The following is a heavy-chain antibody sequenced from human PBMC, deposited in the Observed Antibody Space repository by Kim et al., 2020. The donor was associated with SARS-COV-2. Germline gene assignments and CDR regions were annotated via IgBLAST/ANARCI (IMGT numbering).Heavy chain of an antibody. Sequence: GGSLRLSCAASGFTFSSYAMSWVRQAPGKGLEWVSAISGSGGSTYYADSVKGRFTISRDNSKNTLYLQMNSLRAEDTAVYYCAKERGVAVPPGDWFDPWGQGTLVTVPS. CDR1: GFTFSSYA. J-gene: IGHJ5*02. V-gene: IGHV3-23*01. CDR3: AKERGVAVPPGDWFDP. CDR2: ISGSGGST. D-gene: IGHD6-19*01.